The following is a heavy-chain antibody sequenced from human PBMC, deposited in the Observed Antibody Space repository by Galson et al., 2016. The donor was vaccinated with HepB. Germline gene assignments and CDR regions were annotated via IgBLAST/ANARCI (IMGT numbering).Heavy chain of an antibody. CDR2: INRDGSST. Sequence: SLRLSCAASGFTFSSYWMHWVRQAPGKGLVWVSRINRDGSSTSYADSVKGRFTISRDNAKNTLYLQLNSLRADDTAVYNCAKPDCGDPPFDYWGQGTLVTVSS. V-gene: IGHV3-74*01. CDR3: AKPDCGDPPFDY. D-gene: IGHD4-17*01. CDR1: GFTFSSYW. J-gene: IGHJ4*02.